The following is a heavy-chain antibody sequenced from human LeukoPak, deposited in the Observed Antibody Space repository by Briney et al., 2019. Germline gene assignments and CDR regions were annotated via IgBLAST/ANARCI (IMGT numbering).Heavy chain of an antibody. D-gene: IGHD2-15*01. J-gene: IGHJ4*02. CDR3: ARHGGLGYCSGGSCYGPNDY. Sequence: GESLKISCKGSGYSFTSYWIGWVRQMPGKGLEWMGIIYPGDSDTRYSPSFQGQVTISADKSISTAYLQWSSLKASDTAMYYCARHGGLGYCSGGSCYGPNDYWGQGTLVTVSS. CDR2: IYPGDSDT. CDR1: GYSFTSYW. V-gene: IGHV5-51*01.